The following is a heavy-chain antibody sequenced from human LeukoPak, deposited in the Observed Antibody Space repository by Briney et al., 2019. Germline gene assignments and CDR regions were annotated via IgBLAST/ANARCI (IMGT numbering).Heavy chain of an antibody. CDR1: GASISGSDYN. CDR3: ATLDNSFDH. CDR2: IFYSGTI. V-gene: IGHV4-30-4*01. J-gene: IGHJ5*02. Sequence: SETLSLTCNVSGASISGSDYNWSWLRQPPGKGLEWIASIFYSGTIYNNPSLKSRTFISVDTSKNQFSLRLTSVTAADTAVYFCATLDNSFDHWRQGTLVTVSS.